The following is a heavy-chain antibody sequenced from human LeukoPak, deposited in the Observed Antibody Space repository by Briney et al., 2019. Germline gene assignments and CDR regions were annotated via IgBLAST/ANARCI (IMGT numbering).Heavy chain of an antibody. D-gene: IGHD6-19*01. Sequence: PGGSLRLSCAASGFTFSSYSMNWVRQAPGKGLEWVSYISSRSSTIYYADSVKGRFTISRDNAKNSLYLQMNSLGAEDTAVYYCASHPNDEGYSSGWYYFDYWGQGTLVTVSS. CDR3: ASHPNDEGYSSGWYYFDY. V-gene: IGHV3-48*01. J-gene: IGHJ4*02. CDR1: GFTFSSYS. CDR2: ISSRSSTI.